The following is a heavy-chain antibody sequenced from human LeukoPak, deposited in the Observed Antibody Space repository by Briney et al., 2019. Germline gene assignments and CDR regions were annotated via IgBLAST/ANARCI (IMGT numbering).Heavy chain of an antibody. Sequence: ASVKVSCKASGYPFTGYYVHWVRQAPGHGLEWMGWVNPRNGGTHSAQKFQGRVSMTGDTSITTAYMELTGLTSDDTAVYYCARVPFYDFWLNWFDPWGQGTLVTVSS. CDR2: VNPRNGGT. V-gene: IGHV1-2*02. J-gene: IGHJ5*02. D-gene: IGHD3-3*01. CDR3: ARVPFYDFWLNWFDP. CDR1: GYPFTGYY.